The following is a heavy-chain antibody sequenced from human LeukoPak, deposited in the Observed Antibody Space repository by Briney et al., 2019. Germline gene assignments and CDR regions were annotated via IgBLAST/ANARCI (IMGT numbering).Heavy chain of an antibody. J-gene: IGHJ3*02. V-gene: IGHV3-48*03. CDR1: GFTFSSYA. CDR3: ARDRGGGPRDAFDI. CDR2: ISSSGSTI. Sequence: GGSLRLSCAASGFTFSSYAMSWVRQAPGKGLEWVSYISSSGSTIYYADSVKGRFTVSRDNAKNSLYLQMNSLRAEDTAVYYCARDRGGGPRDAFDIWGQGTMVTVSS. D-gene: IGHD3-10*01.